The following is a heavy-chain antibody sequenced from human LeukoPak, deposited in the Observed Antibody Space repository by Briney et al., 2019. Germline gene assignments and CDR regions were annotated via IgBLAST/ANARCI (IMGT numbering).Heavy chain of an antibody. D-gene: IGHD2-15*01. J-gene: IGHJ6*03. V-gene: IGHV4-59*12. CDR2: IYYSGST. Sequence: SSETLSLTCTVSGGSISSYYWSWIRQPPGKGLEWIGSIYYSGSTNYNPSLKSRVTISVDTSKNQFSLKLSSVTAADTAVYYCARGYCSGGSCYSYYYYNYMDVWGKGTTVTVSS. CDR1: GGSISSYY. CDR3: ARGYCSGGSCYSYYYYNYMDV.